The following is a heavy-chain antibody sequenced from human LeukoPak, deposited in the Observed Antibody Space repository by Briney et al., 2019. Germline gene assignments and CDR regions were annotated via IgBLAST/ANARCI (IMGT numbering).Heavy chain of an antibody. D-gene: IGHD3-3*01. CDR2: INPNSGGT. V-gene: IGHV1-2*02. CDR1: GYTFTGYY. CDR3: ASERFLEWLPNYYYYGMDV. J-gene: IGHJ6*02. Sequence: ASVKVSCKASGYTFTGYYMHWVRQAPGQGLEWMGWINPNSGGTNYAQKFQGRVTMTRDTSISTAYMELSRLRSDDTAVYYCASERFLEWLPNYYYYGMDVWGQGTTFTVSS.